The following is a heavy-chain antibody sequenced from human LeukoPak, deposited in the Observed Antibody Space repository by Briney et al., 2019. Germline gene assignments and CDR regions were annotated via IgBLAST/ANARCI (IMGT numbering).Heavy chain of an antibody. D-gene: IGHD6-19*01. Sequence: PSETLSLTCTVSGGSISSNYWSWIRQPPGKGLEWIGYIYDSGTTNYNPSLKSRATISEDTSKNQFSLKLSSVTAADTVVYYCARSTGGWSYFDYWGQGTLVTAS. V-gene: IGHV4-59*01. CDR1: GGSISSNY. CDR2: IYDSGTT. CDR3: ARSTGGWSYFDY. J-gene: IGHJ4*02.